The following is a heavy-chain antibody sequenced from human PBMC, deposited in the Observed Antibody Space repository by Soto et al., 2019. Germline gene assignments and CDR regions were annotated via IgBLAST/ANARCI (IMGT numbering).Heavy chain of an antibody. V-gene: IGHV3-48*02. J-gene: IGHJ4*02. CDR3: ARVSSTWEDDY. CDR1: GFTISDYG. CDR2: ISRGSDTI. Sequence: EVQLVESGGGLVQPGGSLRLSCAASGFTISDYGVNWVRQAPGKGLEWISYISRGSDTIYYADSVMGRFTISRDDAKNSLFLQMNSLRDEDTAVYYCARVSSTWEDDYWGQGTLVTVSS. D-gene: IGHD6-13*01.